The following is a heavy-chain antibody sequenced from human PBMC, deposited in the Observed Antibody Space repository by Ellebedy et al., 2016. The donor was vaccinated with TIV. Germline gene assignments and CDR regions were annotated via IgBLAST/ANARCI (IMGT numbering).Heavy chain of an antibody. CDR3: ARLLGYCSSTSCPGGFDP. CDR2: IYPGDSDT. CDR1: GYSFTSYW. Sequence: KVSCXGSGYSFTSYWIGWVRQMPGKGLEWMGIIYPGDSDTRYSPSFQGQVTISADKSISTAYLQWSSLKASDTAMYYCARLLGYCSSTSCPGGFDPWGQGTLVTVSS. J-gene: IGHJ5*02. V-gene: IGHV5-51*01. D-gene: IGHD2-2*01.